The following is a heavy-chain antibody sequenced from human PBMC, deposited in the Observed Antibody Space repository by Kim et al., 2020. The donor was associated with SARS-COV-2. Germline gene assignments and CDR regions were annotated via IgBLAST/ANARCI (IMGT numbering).Heavy chain of an antibody. J-gene: IGHJ6*01. CDR1: GGSVSRNNYY. CDR2: IYHSGSA. Sequence: SETLSLTCTVSGGSVSRNNYYWSWIRQPPGKGLEWIGYIYHSGSANYNPSLKSRSTILIYTSKNQFSLKLESVTAADTAVYYCARDYYASSGYSHYYYG. CDR3: ARDYYASSGYSHYYYG. V-gene: IGHV4-61*01. D-gene: IGHD3-22*01.